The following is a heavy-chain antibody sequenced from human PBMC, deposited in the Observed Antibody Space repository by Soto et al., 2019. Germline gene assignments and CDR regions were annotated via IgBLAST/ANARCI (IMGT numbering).Heavy chain of an antibody. Sequence: ASVKVSCKASGYTFTSYGISWVRQAPGQGLEWMGWISAYNGNTNYAQKLQGRVTMTTDTSTSTAYMELRSLRSDDTAVYYCARDKAAYYDFWSDPNYYYYMDVWGKGTTVTVSS. D-gene: IGHD3-3*01. CDR1: GYTFTSYG. V-gene: IGHV1-18*01. CDR3: ARDKAAYYDFWSDPNYYYYMDV. CDR2: ISAYNGNT. J-gene: IGHJ6*03.